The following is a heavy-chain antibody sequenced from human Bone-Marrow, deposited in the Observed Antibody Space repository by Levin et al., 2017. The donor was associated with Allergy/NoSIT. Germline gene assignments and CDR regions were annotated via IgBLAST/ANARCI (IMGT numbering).Heavy chain of an antibody. V-gene: IGHV1-69*13. CDR1: GGTFSSYA. CDR3: ARKFRQGNDAFDF. J-gene: IGHJ3*01. CDR2: ITPMFGIA. Sequence: SVKVSCKASGGTFSSYALSWVRQAPGQGLEWMGDITPMFGIANYAQNIQGRVTITADESTSTAYMELSSLRSDDTAVYYCARKFRQGNDAFDFWGQGTLVTVSS.